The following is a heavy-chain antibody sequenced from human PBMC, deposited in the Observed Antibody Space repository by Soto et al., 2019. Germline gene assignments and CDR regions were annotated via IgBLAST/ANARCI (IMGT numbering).Heavy chain of an antibody. V-gene: IGHV4-59*08. CDR1: GGSISSYY. CDR2: IYYSGRT. J-gene: IGHJ4*02. D-gene: IGHD3-16*01. CDR3: ARLHGDFDY. Sequence: SETLSLTCTVSGGSISSYYWSWIRQPPGKGLEWIGYIYYSGRTNYNPSLKSRVTISVDTSKNQFSLKLSSVAAADTAVYYCARLHGDFDYWGQGTLVT.